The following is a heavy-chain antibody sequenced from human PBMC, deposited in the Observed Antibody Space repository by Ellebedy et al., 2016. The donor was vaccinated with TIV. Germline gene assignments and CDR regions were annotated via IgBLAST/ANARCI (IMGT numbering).Heavy chain of an antibody. D-gene: IGHD2/OR15-2a*01. J-gene: IGHJ5*02. CDR1: GGSISSSSHY. CDR2: IYYSGST. CDR3: ARDWNRGGGYFASWFDP. Sequence: MPSETLSLTCTVSGGSISSSSHYWAWIRQPPGKGLEWIGSIYYSGSTYYNPSLKSRVTISVDTSKKQFSLKLSSVTAADTAVYYCARDWNRGGGYFASWFDPWGQGTPVTVSS. V-gene: IGHV4-39*02.